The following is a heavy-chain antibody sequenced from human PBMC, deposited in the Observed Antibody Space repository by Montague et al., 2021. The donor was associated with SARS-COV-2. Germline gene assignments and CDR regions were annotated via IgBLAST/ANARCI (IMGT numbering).Heavy chain of an antibody. CDR3: ARAQNTCFIANCVNYFDI. J-gene: IGHJ4*02. D-gene: IGHD1-1*01. V-gene: IGHV4-59*11. Sequence: SETLSLTCTVSAGSISSHYWSWIRQPPGTAQEWIGYVYYTGSTKYNSSLTSRVPMSVYTPTNRFPLGLRSLTAADTAVYYCARAQNTCFIANCVNYFDIWGLGALVTVSS. CDR1: AGSISSHY. CDR2: VYYTGST.